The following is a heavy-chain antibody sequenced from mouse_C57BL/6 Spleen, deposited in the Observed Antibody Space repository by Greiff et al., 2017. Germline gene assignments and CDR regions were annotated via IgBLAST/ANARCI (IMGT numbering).Heavy chain of an antibody. Sequence: EVHLVESGGGLVKPGGSLKLSCAASGFTFSSYAMSWVRQTPEKRLEWVATISDGGSYTYYPDNVKGRFTISRDNAKNNLYLQMSHLKSEDTAMYYCARDPGDWDRYFDYWGQGTTLTVSS. CDR2: ISDGGSYT. J-gene: IGHJ2*01. CDR3: ARDPGDWDRYFDY. CDR1: GFTFSSYA. D-gene: IGHD4-1*01. V-gene: IGHV5-4*01.